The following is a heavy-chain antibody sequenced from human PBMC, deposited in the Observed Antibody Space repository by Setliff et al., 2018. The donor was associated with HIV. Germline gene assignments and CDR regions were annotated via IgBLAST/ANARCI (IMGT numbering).Heavy chain of an antibody. CDR3: ATGRIVGATEFDY. J-gene: IGHJ4*02. CDR2: VDPVDGET. CDR1: GYTFTNYF. V-gene: IGHV1-69-2*01. Sequence: VKVSCKASGYTFTNYFMHWVRQAPGEGLEWVGRVDPVDGETRYAMKFQGSVTIGAATSTDTTYLSLTSLRSQDTAVYYCATGRIVGATEFDYCAQGTVVTVSS. D-gene: IGHD1-26*01.